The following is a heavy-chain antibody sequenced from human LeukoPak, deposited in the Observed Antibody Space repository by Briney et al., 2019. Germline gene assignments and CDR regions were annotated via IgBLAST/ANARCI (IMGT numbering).Heavy chain of an antibody. CDR3: ARDMFSGYSYGGFDY. J-gene: IGHJ4*02. CDR1: GGSISSSSYY. Sequence: SETLSLTCTVSGGSISSSSYYWGWIRQPPGKGLEWIGSIYYSGSTYYNPSLKSRVTISVDTSKNQFSLKLSSVTAADTAVYYCARDMFSGYSYGGFDYWGQGTLVTVSS. V-gene: IGHV4-39*07. CDR2: IYYSGST. D-gene: IGHD5-18*01.